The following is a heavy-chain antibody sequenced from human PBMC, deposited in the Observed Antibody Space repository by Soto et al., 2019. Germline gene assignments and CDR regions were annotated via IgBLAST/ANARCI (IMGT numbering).Heavy chain of an antibody. CDR1: GFTFSSYG. D-gene: IGHD2-2*01. J-gene: IGHJ6*02. Sequence: VQLVESGGCVVQPGRSLRLSCAASGFTFSSYGMHWVRQAPGKGLEWVAVIWYDGSNKYYADSVKGRFTISRDNSKNTLYLQMNSLRAEDTAVYYCARDPQDIVVVPAASYYYYGMDVWGQGTTVTVSS. CDR2: IWYDGSNK. CDR3: ARDPQDIVVVPAASYYYYGMDV. V-gene: IGHV3-33*01.